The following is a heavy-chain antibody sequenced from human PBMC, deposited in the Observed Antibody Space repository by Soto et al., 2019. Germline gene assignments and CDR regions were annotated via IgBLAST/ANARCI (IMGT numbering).Heavy chain of an antibody. J-gene: IGHJ6*02. CDR1: GYTFTSYY. CDR3: ARQIAAAGTNYYYGMDV. D-gene: IGHD6-13*01. CDR2: INPSGGST. V-gene: IGHV1-46*01. Sequence: PSVKVSCKASGYTFTSYYMHWVRQAPGQGLEWMGIINPSGGSTSYAQKFQGRVTMTRDTSTSTVYMELSSLRSEDTAVYYCARQIAAAGTNYYYGMDVWGQGTTVTVS.